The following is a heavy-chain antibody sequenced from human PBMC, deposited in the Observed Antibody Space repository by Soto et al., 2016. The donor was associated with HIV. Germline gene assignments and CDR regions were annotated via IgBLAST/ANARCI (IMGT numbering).Heavy chain of an antibody. CDR3: AAASSGYYDFWSGYHDAFXV. J-gene: IGHJ3*01. Sequence: HVQLQESGAGLVKPSETLSLNCSVSGYSISSGYYWGWIRQTPGKGLEWVGSTIYYSGNTYYNPSLKTRVTISVDTSKNQFSLKLRSVTAADTAMYYCAAASSGYYDFWSGYHDAFXVWGQGTMVTVSS. CDR1: GYSISSGYY. CDR2: IYYSGNT. D-gene: IGHD3-3*01. V-gene: IGHV4-38-2*01.